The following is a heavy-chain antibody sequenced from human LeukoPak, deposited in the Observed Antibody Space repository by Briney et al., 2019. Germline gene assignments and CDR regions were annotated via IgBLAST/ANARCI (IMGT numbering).Heavy chain of an antibody. CDR1: GGSFSGYY. CDR3: AREGIRAFDI. D-gene: IGHD6-13*01. V-gene: IGHV4-34*01. Sequence: SETLSLTCAVYGGSFSGYYWSWIRQPPGKGLEWIGEINHSGGTNYNPSLKSRVTISVDTSKNQFSLKLSSVTAADTAVYYCAREGIRAFDIWGQGTMVTVSS. J-gene: IGHJ3*02. CDR2: INHSGGT.